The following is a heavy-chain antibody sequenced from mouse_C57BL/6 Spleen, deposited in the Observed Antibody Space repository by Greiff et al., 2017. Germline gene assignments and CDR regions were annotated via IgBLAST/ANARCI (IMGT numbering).Heavy chain of an antibody. J-gene: IGHJ1*03. Sequence: VQLQQSGPELVKPGASVKIPCKASGYTFTDYNMDWVKQSHGKSLEWIGDINPNNGGTNYNQKFKGKATLTVDKSSSTAYMELRSLTSEDTAVYYCARSGYDYDGYFDVWGTGTTVTVSS. CDR1: GYTFTDYN. CDR3: ARSGYDYDGYFDV. V-gene: IGHV1-18*01. CDR2: INPNNGGT. D-gene: IGHD2-4*01.